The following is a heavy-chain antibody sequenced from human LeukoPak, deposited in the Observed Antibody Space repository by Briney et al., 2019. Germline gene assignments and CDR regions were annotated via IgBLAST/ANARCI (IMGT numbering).Heavy chain of an antibody. CDR2: INHSGST. Sequence: SETLSLTCAVYGGSFSGYYWSWIRQPPGKGLEWIGEINHSGSTNYNPSLKSRVTISADTSKNQFSLKLSSVTAADTAVYYCARSAKGGAFDIWGQGTMVTVSS. CDR3: ARSAKGGAFDI. CDR1: GGSFSGYY. J-gene: IGHJ3*02. V-gene: IGHV4-34*01.